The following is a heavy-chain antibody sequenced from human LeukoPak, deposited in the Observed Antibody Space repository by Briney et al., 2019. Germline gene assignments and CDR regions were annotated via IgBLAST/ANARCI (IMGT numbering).Heavy chain of an antibody. CDR3: AKARGEQNGGSNY. Sequence: GGSLRLSCATSGFIFSSYAMSWVSQAPGRGLEWVSSVSGSGGNIYYADSVKGRFTISRDNSKNTLYLQMNSLRAEDTAVYYCAKARGEQNGGSNYWGQGTQVIVSS. D-gene: IGHD2-15*01. J-gene: IGHJ4*02. CDR2: VSGSGGNI. CDR1: GFIFSSYA. V-gene: IGHV3-23*01.